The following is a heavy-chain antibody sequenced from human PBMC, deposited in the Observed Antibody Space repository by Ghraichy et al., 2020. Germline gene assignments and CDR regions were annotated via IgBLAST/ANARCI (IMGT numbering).Heavy chain of an antibody. CDR2: ISYDGSNK. J-gene: IGHJ3*02. Sequence: GGSLRLSCAASGFTFSSYGMHWVRQAPGKGLEWVAVISYDGSNKYYADSVKGRFTISRDNSKNTLYLQMNSLRAEDTAVYYCAKETNDYDILTGYYRNAFDIWGQGTMVTVSS. CDR1: GFTFSSYG. V-gene: IGHV3-30*18. CDR3: AKETNDYDILTGYYRNAFDI. D-gene: IGHD3-9*01.